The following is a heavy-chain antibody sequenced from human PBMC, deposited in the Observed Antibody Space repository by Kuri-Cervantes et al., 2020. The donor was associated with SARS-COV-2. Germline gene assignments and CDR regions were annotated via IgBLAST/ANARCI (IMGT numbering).Heavy chain of an antibody. J-gene: IGHJ6*03. CDR1: GYSFTSYW. Sequence: GGSLRLSCKGSGYSFTSYWIGWVRQMPGKGLEWMGIIYPGDSDTRYSPSFQGQVTISADKSISTAYLQWSSLKASDTAMYYCARLDPWGVTNYYYYYMDVWGKGTTVTV. CDR3: ARLDPWGVTNYYYYYMDV. V-gene: IGHV5-51*01. D-gene: IGHD4-11*01. CDR2: IYPGDSDT.